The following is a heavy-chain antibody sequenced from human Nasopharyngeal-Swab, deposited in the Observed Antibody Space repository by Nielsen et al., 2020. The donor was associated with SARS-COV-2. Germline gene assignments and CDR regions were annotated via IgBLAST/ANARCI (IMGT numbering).Heavy chain of an antibody. CDR3: ARGKDPGYFDY. V-gene: IGHV3-33*01. Sequence: WIRQPPGKGLEWVAVIWYDGSNKYYADSVKGRFTISRDNSKNTLYLQMNNLRAEDTAVYYCARGKDPGYFDYWGQGTLVTVSS. J-gene: IGHJ4*02. CDR2: IWYDGSNK.